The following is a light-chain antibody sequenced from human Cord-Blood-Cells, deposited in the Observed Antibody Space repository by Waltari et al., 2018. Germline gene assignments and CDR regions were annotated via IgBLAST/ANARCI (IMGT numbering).Light chain of an antibody. CDR1: NIGRKS. CDR2: YDS. V-gene: IGLV3-21*04. J-gene: IGLJ1*01. CDR3: QVWDSSSDHPGV. Sequence: QPPSVSVAPGKTARITCGGNNIGRKSVHWYQQKPGQAPVLVIYYDSDRPSGIPERFSGSNSGNTATLTISRVEAGDEADYYCQVWDSSSDHPGVFGTGTKVTVL.